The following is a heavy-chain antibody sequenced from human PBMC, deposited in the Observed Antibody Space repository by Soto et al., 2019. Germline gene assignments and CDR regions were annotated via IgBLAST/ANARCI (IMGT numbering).Heavy chain of an antibody. CDR2: INIGGDTT. J-gene: IGHJ4*02. D-gene: IGHD5-18*01. CDR1: GFTFSNYA. CDR3: ALYTYDMFRFDY. V-gene: IGHV3-23*01. Sequence: PGGSLRLSCVVSGFTFSNYAMSWVRQAPGKGLEWVSAINIGGDTTYYADSVKGRFTMPRDSAKKTMFLQMNNLRAEDTAVYYCALYTYDMFRFDYWGQGVLVTVSS.